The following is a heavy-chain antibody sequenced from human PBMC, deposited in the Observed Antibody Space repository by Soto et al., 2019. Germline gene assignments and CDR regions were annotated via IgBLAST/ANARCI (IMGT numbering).Heavy chain of an antibody. D-gene: IGHD2-15*01. CDR2: IYYSGST. CDR3: AREWSGGRRNGNPDKYYGMDV. CDR1: GGSISSYY. Sequence: GPVASSETLSLTCTVSGGSISSYYWSWIRQPPGKGLEWIGYIYYSGSTNYNPSLKSRVTISVDTSKNQFSLKLSSVTAADTAVYYCAREWSGGRRNGNPDKYYGMDVWGQGTKVTVS. J-gene: IGHJ6*02. V-gene: IGHV4-59*01.